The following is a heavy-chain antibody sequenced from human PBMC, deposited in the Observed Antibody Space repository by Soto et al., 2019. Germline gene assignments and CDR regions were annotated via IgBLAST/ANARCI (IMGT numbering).Heavy chain of an antibody. D-gene: IGHD2-2*01. CDR2: IYWDDDE. J-gene: IGHJ4*02. CDR3: AHGSCSSADCYPNPYLDY. CDR1: GFSLSTTAEG. Sequence: QITLKESGPTLVKPTQTLTLTCTFSGFSLSTTAEGVGWIRQPPGKALEWLALIYWDDDERYSPSLKSMLTITKDTSKSQVVLTMTNVDPVDTATYYCAHGSCSSADCYPNPYLDYWGQGILVTVSS. V-gene: IGHV2-5*02.